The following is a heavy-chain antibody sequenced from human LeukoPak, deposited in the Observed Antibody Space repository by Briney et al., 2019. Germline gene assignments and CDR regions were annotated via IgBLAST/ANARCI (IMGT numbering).Heavy chain of an antibody. CDR2: ISGSGGST. CDR1: GFTFSSHG. J-gene: IGHJ4*02. D-gene: IGHD6-19*01. CDR3: AKDHSSGWPDCFDY. Sequence: GGSLRLSCAASGFTFSSHGINWVRQAPGKGLQWVSSISGSGGSTYYADSVKGRFTISRDNSKNTLYLQMNSLRAEDTAVYYCAKDHSSGWPDCFDYWGQGALVTVSS. V-gene: IGHV3-23*01.